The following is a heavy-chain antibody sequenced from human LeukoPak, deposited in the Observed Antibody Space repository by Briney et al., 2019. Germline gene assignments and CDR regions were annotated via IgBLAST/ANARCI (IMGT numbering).Heavy chain of an antibody. CDR3: AKDPYYGSGSYRNYYYYYMDV. J-gene: IGHJ6*03. Sequence: PGGSLRLSCAASGFTVSSYAMHWVRQAPGKGLEWVAVISYDGSNKYCADSVKGRFTISRDNSKNTLYLQMSSLRAEDTAVYYCAKDPYYGSGSYRNYYYYYMDVWGKGTTVTISS. CDR2: ISYDGSNK. CDR1: GFTVSSYA. D-gene: IGHD3-10*01. V-gene: IGHV3-30*04.